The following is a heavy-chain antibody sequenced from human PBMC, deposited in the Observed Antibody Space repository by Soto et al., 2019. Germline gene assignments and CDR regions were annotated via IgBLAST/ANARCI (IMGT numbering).Heavy chain of an antibody. D-gene: IGHD4-4*01. CDR2: ISGGGSNT. J-gene: IGHJ4*02. V-gene: IGHV3-23*01. CDR1: GFPFSSYV. CDR3: AKDSNKYSSSLRGRYFDY. Sequence: GGSLRLSCAASGFPFSSYVMSWVRQAPGKGLEWVSGISGGGSNTFYADYVRGRFTISRDNSKNTLLLQMNSLGAEDTAVYYCAKDSNKYSSSLRGRYFDYWGQGIGVTVSS.